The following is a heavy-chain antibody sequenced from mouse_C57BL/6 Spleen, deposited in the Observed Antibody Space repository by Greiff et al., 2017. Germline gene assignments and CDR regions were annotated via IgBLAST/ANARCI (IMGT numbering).Heavy chain of an antibody. D-gene: IGHD2-4*01. V-gene: IGHV1-18*01. CDR2: MNPNNGGT. J-gene: IGHJ3*01. Sequence: EVQLQQSGPELVKPGASVKIPCKASGYTFTDYNMDWVKQSHGKSLEWIGDMNPNNGGTIYNQKFKGKATLTVDKSSSTAYMELRSLTSEDTAIYDCARDDYDGAWFAYWGQGTLVTVSA. CDR3: ARDDYDGAWFAY. CDR1: GYTFTDYN.